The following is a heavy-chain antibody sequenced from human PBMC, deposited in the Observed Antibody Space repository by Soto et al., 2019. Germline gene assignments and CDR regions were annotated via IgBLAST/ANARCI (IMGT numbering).Heavy chain of an antibody. V-gene: IGHV3-11*01. Sequence: GSLRLSCAASGFTFSDYYMSWIRQAPGKGLEWVSYISSSGSTIYYADYVKGRFTISRDNAKNSLFLQMNSLRAEDTAVFYCARDLGYCSGGSCYSWFDPWGQGTLVTVSS. CDR2: ISSSGSTI. D-gene: IGHD2-15*01. CDR1: GFTFSDYY. J-gene: IGHJ5*02. CDR3: ARDLGYCSGGSCYSWFDP.